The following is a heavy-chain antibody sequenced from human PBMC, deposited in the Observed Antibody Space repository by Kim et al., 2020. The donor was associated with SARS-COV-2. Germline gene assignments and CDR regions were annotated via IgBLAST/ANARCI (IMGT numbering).Heavy chain of an antibody. CDR2: TYSRSKWFN. V-gene: IGHV6-1*01. J-gene: IGHJ6*02. CDR3: VRTSYYSMDV. CDR1: GDSVSSNSVA. Sequence: SQTLSLTCAISGDSVSSNSVAWNWIRQSPSRGLEWLGRTYSRSKWFNDYAVSVKSRITINPDTSKNQFSLQLNSLTPEDTAVYYCVRTSYYSMDVWGQGTTVTVSS.